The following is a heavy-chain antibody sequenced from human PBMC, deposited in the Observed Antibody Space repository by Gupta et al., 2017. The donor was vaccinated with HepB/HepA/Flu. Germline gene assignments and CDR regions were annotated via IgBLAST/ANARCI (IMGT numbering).Heavy chain of an antibody. CDR3: ARDGSSVYNYFDP. CDR2: IYYTGRT. CDR1: GAPITSGGYY. Sequence: QVQLQESGPGLVKPSQTLSLTCTVSGAPITSGGYYWTWIRQHPGKGLEWIGYIYYTGRTYYNPSLESRVTMSADTSKNQFSLKLTSGTDADTAVYYCARDGSSVYNYFDPWGQGTLVTVSS. J-gene: IGHJ5*02. D-gene: IGHD3-10*01. V-gene: IGHV4-31*03.